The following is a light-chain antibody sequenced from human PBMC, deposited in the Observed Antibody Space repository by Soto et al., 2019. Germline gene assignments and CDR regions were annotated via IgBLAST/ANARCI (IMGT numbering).Light chain of an antibody. V-gene: IGLV2-14*03. J-gene: IGLJ1*01. CDR1: SSDIGSYNY. CDR2: DVS. CDR3: FSYTTSNTYV. Sequence: QSALTQPASVSGSPGQSITISCTGTSSDIGSYNYVSWYQHHPGKVPQLMIYDVSNRPSGVSNRFSGSKSGNTASLTISGLQAEDEADYYCFSYTTSNTYVFGTGTKATVL.